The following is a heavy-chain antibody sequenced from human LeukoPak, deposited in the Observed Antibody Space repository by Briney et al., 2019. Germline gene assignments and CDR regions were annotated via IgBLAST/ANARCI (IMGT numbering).Heavy chain of an antibody. D-gene: IGHD2-2*02. V-gene: IGHV3-30*02. CDR2: IRYDGSNK. J-gene: IGHJ4*02. CDR3: AKDFSMDSGLYDY. CDR1: GFTLSSYG. Sequence: LPGGSLRLSCAASGFTLSSYGMHRVRQAPGKGLEWVSFIRYDGSNKYYADSVKGRFTISRDNSKNTLYLQMNSLRAEDTAVYYCAKDFSMDSGLYDYWGQGTLVTVSS.